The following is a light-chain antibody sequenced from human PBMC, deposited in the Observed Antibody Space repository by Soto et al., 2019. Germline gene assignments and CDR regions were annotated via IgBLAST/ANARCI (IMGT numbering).Light chain of an antibody. CDR3: AAWDDSLRGFV. CDR2: KND. CDR1: SSNIGGNF. Sequence: QSVLPQPPSASGTPGQRVTFSCSGSSSNIGGNFVYWYQQLPGTAPKLLIYKNDQRPSGVPDRFSGSKSGTSASLAISGLRAEDEADYYCAAWDDSLRGFVFGAGTKLTVL. V-gene: IGLV1-47*01. J-gene: IGLJ1*01.